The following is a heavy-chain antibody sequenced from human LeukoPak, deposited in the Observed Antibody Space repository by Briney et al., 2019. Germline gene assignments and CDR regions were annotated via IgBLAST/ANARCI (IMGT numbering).Heavy chain of an antibody. Sequence: GGSLRLSCAASGFTFSSYGMHWVRQAPGKGLEWVAVISYDGSNKYYADSVRGRFTISRDNSKNTLYLQMNSLRAEDTAVYFCAKGSKAVLFTRDHYMDVWGKGTTVTISS. J-gene: IGHJ6*03. CDR1: GFTFSSYG. CDR2: ISYDGSNK. D-gene: IGHD6-19*01. CDR3: AKGSKAVLFTRDHYMDV. V-gene: IGHV3-30*18.